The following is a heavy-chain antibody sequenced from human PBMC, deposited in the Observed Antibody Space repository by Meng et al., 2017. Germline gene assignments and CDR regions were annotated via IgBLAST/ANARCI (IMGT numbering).Heavy chain of an antibody. J-gene: IGHJ6*02. CDR2: ISAYNGNT. CDR1: GYTFTSYG. Sequence: ASVKVSCKASGYTFTSYGISWVRQAPGQGLEWMGWISAYNGNTNYAQKLQGRVTMTTDTSTSTAYMELRSLRSDDTAVYYCARDREGNWGSYYYYYYGMDVWGQGTTVTVSS. D-gene: IGHD7-27*01. V-gene: IGHV1-18*01. CDR3: ARDREGNWGSYYYYYYGMDV.